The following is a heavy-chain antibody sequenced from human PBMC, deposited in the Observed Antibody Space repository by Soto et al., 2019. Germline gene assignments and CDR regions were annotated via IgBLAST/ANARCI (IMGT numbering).Heavy chain of an antibody. CDR2: ITTYNGNT. CDR3: ARDTAADDY. V-gene: IGHV1-18*01. Sequence: GASVKVSCKASGYTFTSYGISWVRQAPGQGLEWMGWITTYNGNTNYAQKFRGRVTMTTETSTSTAHMELRSLRSDDTAVYYCARDTAADDYWGQGTLVTVSS. J-gene: IGHJ4*02. CDR1: GYTFTSYG. D-gene: IGHD6-13*01.